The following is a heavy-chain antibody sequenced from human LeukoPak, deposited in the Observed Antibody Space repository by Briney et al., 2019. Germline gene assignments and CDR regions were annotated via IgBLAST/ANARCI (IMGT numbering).Heavy chain of an antibody. CDR1: GGTFSSYA. CDR2: IIPIFGTA. CDR3: ARDSAGCSSTSCYPRYYLDY. D-gene: IGHD2-2*01. J-gene: IGHJ4*02. V-gene: IGHV1-69*13. Sequence: ASVKVSCKASGGTFSSYAISWVRQAPGQGLEWMGGIIPIFGTANYAQKFQGRVTITADESTSTAYMELSSLRSEDTAVYYCARDSAGCSSTSCYPRYYLDYWGQGTLVTVSS.